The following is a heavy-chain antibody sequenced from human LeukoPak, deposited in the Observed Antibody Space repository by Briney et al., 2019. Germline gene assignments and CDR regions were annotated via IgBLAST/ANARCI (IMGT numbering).Heavy chain of an antibody. CDR3: ARDAPGNSHTLDY. J-gene: IGHJ4*02. D-gene: IGHD4-23*01. V-gene: IGHV3-23*01. CDR1: GFTFSNYA. Sequence: PGGSLRLSCAASGFTFSNYAMGWVRQAPGEGLEWVSAISDSGRSTYYVDSVKGRFTISRDNSKSAVYLQMNSLRAEDTAIYYCARDAPGNSHTLDYWGQGTLVTVSS. CDR2: ISDSGRST.